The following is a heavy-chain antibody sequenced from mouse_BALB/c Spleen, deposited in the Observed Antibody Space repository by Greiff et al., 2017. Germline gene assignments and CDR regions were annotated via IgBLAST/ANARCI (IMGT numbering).Heavy chain of an antibody. V-gene: IGHV5-12-1*01. J-gene: IGHJ4*01. Sequence: EVKVEESGGGLVKPGGSLKLSCAASGFAFSSYDMSWVRQTPEKRLEWVAYISSGGGSTYYPDTVKGRFTISRDNAKNTLYLQMSSLKSEDTAMYYCARSNYDAMDYWGQGTSVTVSS. CDR1: GFAFSSYD. D-gene: IGHD4-1*01. CDR2: ISSGGGST. CDR3: ARSNYDAMDY.